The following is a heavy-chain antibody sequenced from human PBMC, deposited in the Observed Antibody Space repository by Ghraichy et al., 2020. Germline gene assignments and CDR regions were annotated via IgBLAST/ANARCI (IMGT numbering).Heavy chain of an antibody. D-gene: IGHD1-14*01. V-gene: IGHV3-30*02. CDR2: IRYDGSSK. J-gene: IGHJ5*02. CDR3: ARVPDSLHFDL. Sequence: GGSLKVSCEASGFDFSHHGMHWVRLSPGKGLEWVAFIRYDGSSKWYTDLVKGRFAISRDNSKNTLYLEMNSLRLGDTAFYYCARVPDSLHFDLWGQGTLVTVSS. CDR1: GFDFSHHG.